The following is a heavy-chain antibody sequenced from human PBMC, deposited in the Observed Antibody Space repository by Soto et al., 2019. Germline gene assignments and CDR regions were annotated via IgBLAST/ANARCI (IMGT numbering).Heavy chain of an antibody. V-gene: IGHV3-23*01. CDR3: AKHIPCGGDCYDPLDY. D-gene: IGHD2-21*02. Sequence: GGSLRLSCAASGFAFDNYPMNWVRQAPGKGLEWVSAIRGSGGRTFYADSVQGRLTISRDNSKNTLYLHMSSLRAEDTAVYYCAKHIPCGGDCYDPLDYWGPGTLVTVSS. J-gene: IGHJ4*02. CDR1: GFAFDNYP. CDR2: IRGSGGRT.